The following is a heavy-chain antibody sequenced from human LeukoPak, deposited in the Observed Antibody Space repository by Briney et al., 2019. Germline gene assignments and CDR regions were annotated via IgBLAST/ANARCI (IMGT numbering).Heavy chain of an antibody. V-gene: IGHV3-7*04. Sequence: GGSLRLSCAASGFTFSSYCMSWVRQAPGKGLEWVANIKQDGSEKYYVDSVKGRFTISRDNAKNSLYLQMNSLRAEDTAIYYCARGLGITIFGVVIKGLSDYWGQGTLVTVSS. D-gene: IGHD3-3*01. CDR3: ARGLGITIFGVVIKGLSDY. CDR2: IKQDGSEK. J-gene: IGHJ4*02. CDR1: GFTFSSYC.